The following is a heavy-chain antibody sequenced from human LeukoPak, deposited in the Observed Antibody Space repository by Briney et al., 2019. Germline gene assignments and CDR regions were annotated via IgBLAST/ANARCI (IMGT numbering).Heavy chain of an antibody. J-gene: IGHJ4*02. CDR1: GYTFTGYT. V-gene: IGHV1-18*01. D-gene: IGHD4-17*01. Sequence: ASVKVSCKASGYTFTGYTIYWVRQAPGQGLEWMAWISAYNGNTNYAQKLQGRVTMTTDTSTSTAYMELRSLRSDDTAVYYCARGATTVTTFIDYWGQGTLVTVSS. CDR2: ISAYNGNT. CDR3: ARGATTVTTFIDY.